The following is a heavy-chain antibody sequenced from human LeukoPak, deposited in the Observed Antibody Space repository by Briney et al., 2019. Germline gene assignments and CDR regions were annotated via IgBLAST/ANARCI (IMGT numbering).Heavy chain of an antibody. CDR3: ARIMGSGSYTGAFDI. D-gene: IGHD1-26*01. V-gene: IGHV4-4*07. CDR2: IYTSGST. Sequence: PSETLSLTCTVSGGSISSYYWSLIRQPAGKGLEWIGRIYTSGSTNYNPSLKSRVTMSVDTSKNQFSLKLSSVTAADTAVYYCARIMGSGSYTGAFDIWGQGTMVTVSS. CDR1: GGSISSYY. J-gene: IGHJ3*02.